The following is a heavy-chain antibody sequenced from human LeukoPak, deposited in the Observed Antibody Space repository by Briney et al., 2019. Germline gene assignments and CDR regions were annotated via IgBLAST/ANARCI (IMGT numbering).Heavy chain of an antibody. CDR1: GFTFSSYA. CDR3: ARDRNYYGSGSSPGY. CDR2: ISYDGSNK. J-gene: IGHJ4*02. V-gene: IGHV3-30-3*01. Sequence: GSLRLSCAASGFTFSSYAMHWVRQAPGKGLEWVAVISYDGSNKYYADSVKGRFTISRDNSKNTLYLQMNSLRAEDTAVYYCARDRNYYGSGSSPGYWGQGTLVTVSS. D-gene: IGHD3-10*01.